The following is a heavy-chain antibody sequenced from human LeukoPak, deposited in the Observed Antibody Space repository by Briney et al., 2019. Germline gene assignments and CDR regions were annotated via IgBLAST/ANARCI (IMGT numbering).Heavy chain of an antibody. CDR2: IKEDGSEK. CDR1: GFSFSTYW. V-gene: IGHV3-7*03. Sequence: GGSLRLSCAASGFSFSTYWMNWVRQAPGKGLEWVANIKEDGSEKYYVDSVKGRFTISRDNAKNSLYLQMNSLRAEDTAVYYCAKDHSTGYYYFDYWGQGTLVTVSS. CDR3: AKDHSTGYYYFDY. D-gene: IGHD3-22*01. J-gene: IGHJ4*02.